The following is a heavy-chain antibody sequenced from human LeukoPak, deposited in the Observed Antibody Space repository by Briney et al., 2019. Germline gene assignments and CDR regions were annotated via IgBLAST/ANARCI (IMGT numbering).Heavy chain of an antibody. CDR2: ISAYNGNT. CDR1: GYTFTSYG. V-gene: IGHV1-18*01. D-gene: IGHD3-10*01. CDR3: ATDSLRLWFGAPTGY. J-gene: IGHJ4*02. Sequence: ASVKVSCKASGYTFTSYGISWVRQAPGQGLEWMGWISAYNGNTNYAQKFQGRVTMTEDTSTDTAYMELSSLRSEDTAVYYCATDSLRLWFGAPTGYWGQGTLVTVSS.